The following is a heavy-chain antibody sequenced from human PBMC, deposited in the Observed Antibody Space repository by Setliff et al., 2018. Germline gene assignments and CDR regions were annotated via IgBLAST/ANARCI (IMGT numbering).Heavy chain of an antibody. Sequence: GESLKISCAASGFTFSSYAMSWVRQAPGKGLEWVSAISGSGGSTYYADPVKGRFTISRDNSKNTLYLQMNSLRAEDTAVYYCAKDSRYCSGGSCSNYYYYGMDVWGQGTTVTVSS. CDR3: AKDSRYCSGGSCSNYYYYGMDV. D-gene: IGHD2-15*01. CDR2: ISGSGGST. V-gene: IGHV3-23*01. CDR1: GFTFSSYA. J-gene: IGHJ6*02.